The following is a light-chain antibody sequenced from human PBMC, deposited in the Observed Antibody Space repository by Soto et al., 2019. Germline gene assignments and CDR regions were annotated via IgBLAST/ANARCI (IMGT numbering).Light chain of an antibody. CDR2: DTS. CDR3: QQRSNWPWT. CDR1: QSVSIS. Sequence: EIVLTQSPATLSLSPGERATLSCRASQSVSISLAWYQQKLGQAPRLLIYDTSTRAPGIPARFSGSGSGTHFPLTLSSLEPEDFAVYYCQQRSNWPWTFGQGTKVEIK. J-gene: IGKJ1*01. V-gene: IGKV3-11*01.